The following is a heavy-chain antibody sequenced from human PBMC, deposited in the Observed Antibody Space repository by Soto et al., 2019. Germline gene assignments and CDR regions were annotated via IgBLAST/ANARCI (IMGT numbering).Heavy chain of an antibody. D-gene: IGHD1-1*01. V-gene: IGHV3-23*01. CDR3: AKDGTTTGIHYYAMDV. Sequence: GGSLRLSCEVSGFTLTSYGMNWVRQAPDKGLEWVSTIGRGGDTYYADSVKGRFTISRDNSKNTLFLQMNSLRAEDTALYFCAKDGTTTGIHYYAMDVWGQGTTVTVSS. CDR2: IGRGGDT. CDR1: GFTLTSYG. J-gene: IGHJ6*02.